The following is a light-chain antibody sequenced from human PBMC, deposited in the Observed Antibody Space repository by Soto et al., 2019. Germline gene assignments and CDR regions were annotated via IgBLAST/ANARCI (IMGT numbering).Light chain of an antibody. J-gene: IGKJ2*01. CDR1: QTISNY. CDR3: QQYNSYLYT. Sequence: IQMTQPPSTLSASVGDRVTITCRASQTISNYLAWYQHKPRKAPKLLIYDVSTLESGVPSRFSGSGSGTEFTLTISSLQPDDFATYYCQQYNSYLYTFGQGTKVDIK. V-gene: IGKV1-5*01. CDR2: DVS.